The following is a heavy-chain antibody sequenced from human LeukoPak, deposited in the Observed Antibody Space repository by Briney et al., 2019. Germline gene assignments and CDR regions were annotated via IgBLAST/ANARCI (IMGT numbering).Heavy chain of an antibody. V-gene: IGHV3-30*18. J-gene: IGHJ6*02. CDR1: GFTFSSYG. CDR3: AKDLAYYDFWSGPYYYYYGMDV. Sequence: GGSLRLSCAASGFTFSSYGMHWVRQAPGKGLEWVAVISYDGSNKYYADSVKGRFTISRDNSKNTLYLQMNSLRAEDTAVYYCAKDLAYYDFWSGPYYYYYGMDVWGQGTTVTVSS. CDR2: ISYDGSNK. D-gene: IGHD3-3*01.